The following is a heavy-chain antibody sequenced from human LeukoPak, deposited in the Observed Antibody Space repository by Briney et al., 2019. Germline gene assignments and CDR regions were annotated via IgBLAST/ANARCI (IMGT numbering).Heavy chain of an antibody. CDR2: MNPNSGAT. CDR3: VRAPRSWGFDY. Sequence: GAPVTVSCKASGYTFTSYDFNWLRQATGQGPEWMGWMNPNSGATGYAQKFQGRVTMTRSASINTAYMELSNLRSEDTAVYYCVRAPRSWGFDYWGQGTLVTVSS. CDR1: GYTFTSYD. D-gene: IGHD7-27*01. V-gene: IGHV1-8*01. J-gene: IGHJ4*02.